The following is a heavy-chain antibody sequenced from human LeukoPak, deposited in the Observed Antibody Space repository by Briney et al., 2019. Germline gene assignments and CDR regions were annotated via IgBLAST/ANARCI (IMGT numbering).Heavy chain of an antibody. D-gene: IGHD5-12*01. Sequence: PGGSLTLSCAASGFPFSSYRMRWVRQAPGKGLEWVANIKEDGSDKYYVDAVKGRFIISRDNAKNSLYLQMNSLRADDTAVYYCARVRVATTGRYDALNLWGQGTMVTVSS. V-gene: IGHV3-7*04. CDR2: IKEDGSDK. CDR1: GFPFSSYR. J-gene: IGHJ3*01. CDR3: ARVRVATTGRYDALNL.